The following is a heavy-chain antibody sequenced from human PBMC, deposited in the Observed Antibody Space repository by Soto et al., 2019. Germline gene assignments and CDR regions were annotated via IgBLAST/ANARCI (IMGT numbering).Heavy chain of an antibody. CDR2: MNSDGSST. Sequence: GGSLRLSCAASGFTFISYWMHWVLQAPWKGLVWVSHMNSDGSSTSYADSVKGRFTISRDNAKSSLYLQMSSLRAEDTAVYYCARGDYYDTNGPFSDAFDIWGQGTMVTVSS. V-gene: IGHV3-74*01. CDR3: ARGDYYDTNGPFSDAFDI. D-gene: IGHD3-22*01. CDR1: GFTFISYW. J-gene: IGHJ3*02.